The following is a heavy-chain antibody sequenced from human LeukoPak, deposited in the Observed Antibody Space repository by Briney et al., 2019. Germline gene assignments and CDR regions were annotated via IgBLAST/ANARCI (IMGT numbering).Heavy chain of an antibody. D-gene: IGHD2-15*01. CDR1: GFIVSRYS. CDR3: PRAYCSGITCFE. Sequence: GGSLRLSCAASGFIVSRYSMTWVRQAPGKGLEWVSSISTSYSGIYYADSVKGRFTISRDNAKNSLYLQMDSLRADDTAVYYCPRAYCSGITCFEWGQGTLVTVSS. J-gene: IGHJ4*02. V-gene: IGHV3-48*01. CDR2: ISTSYSGI.